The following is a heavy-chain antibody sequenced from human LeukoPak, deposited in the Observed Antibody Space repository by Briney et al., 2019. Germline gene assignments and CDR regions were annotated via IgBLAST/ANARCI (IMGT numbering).Heavy chain of an antibody. D-gene: IGHD1-26*01. CDR3: ARDSRYSGSYADY. V-gene: IGHV3-7*01. CDR1: GLTFSSYW. CDR2: IKQDGSEK. J-gene: IGHJ4*02. Sequence: GGSLRLSCAVSGLTFSSYWMTWVRQAPGKGLELVANIKQDGSEKYYVDSVKGRFTISRDNAKNSLYLQMNSLRAEDTAVYYCARDSRYSGSYADYWGQGTLVTVSS.